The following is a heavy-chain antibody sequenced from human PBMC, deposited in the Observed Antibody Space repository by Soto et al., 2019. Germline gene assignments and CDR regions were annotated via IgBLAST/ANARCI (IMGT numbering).Heavy chain of an antibody. CDR3: AFSLYSISAQDYDYYGMDV. J-gene: IGHJ6*02. Sequence: QVQLVESGGGVVQPGRSLRLSCAASGFTFSSYGMHWVRQAPGKGLEWVAVIWYDGSNKYYADSVKGRFTISRDNSKNTLYLQMTSLIAEDTAVYYGAFSLYSISAQDYDYYGMDVWGQGTTVTVSS. V-gene: IGHV3-33*01. CDR1: GFTFSSYG. D-gene: IGHD6-6*01. CDR2: IWYDGSNK.